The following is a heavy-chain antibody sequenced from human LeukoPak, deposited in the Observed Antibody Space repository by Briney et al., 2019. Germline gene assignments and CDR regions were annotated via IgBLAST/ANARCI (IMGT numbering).Heavy chain of an antibody. D-gene: IGHD4-17*01. V-gene: IGHV4-34*01. CDR2: INHSGST. Sequence: SETLSLTCAVYGGSFSVYYWSWIRQPPGKGLEWIGEINHSGSTNYNPSLKSRVTISVDTSKNQFSLKLSSVTAADTAVYYCARIGVTTVTPSDASDIGGQATMVTVSS. J-gene: IGHJ3*02. CDR3: ARIGVTTVTPSDASDI. CDR1: GGSFSVYY.